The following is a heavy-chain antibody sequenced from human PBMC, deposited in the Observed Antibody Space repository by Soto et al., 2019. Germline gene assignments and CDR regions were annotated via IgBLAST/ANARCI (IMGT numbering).Heavy chain of an antibody. D-gene: IGHD2-15*01. CDR3: ARDYCSGCVVNWFDP. CDR2: ISSSSSYI. CDR1: GFTFSSYS. V-gene: IGHV3-21*01. J-gene: IGHJ5*02. Sequence: PGGSLRLSCAASGFTFSSYSMNWVRQAPGKGLEWVSSISSSSSYIYYADSVKGRFTISRDNAKNSLYLQMNSLRAEDTAVYYCARDYCSGCVVNWFDPWGQGTLVTVSS.